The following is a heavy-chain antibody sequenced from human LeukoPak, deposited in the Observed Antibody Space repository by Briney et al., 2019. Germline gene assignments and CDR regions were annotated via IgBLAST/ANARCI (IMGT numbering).Heavy chain of an antibody. CDR2: IYPGYSDT. V-gene: IGHV5-51*01. Sequence: GASPKISRQGLGYSFTSYCIGWVRQLPGTGREWMGIIYPGYSDTRYSPCFQGQVTISADKSISTASLQWSSVKASDTAMYYCARQDAEGASYAPDYXGQGTLVTVSS. CDR3: ARQDAEGASYAPDY. CDR1: GYSFTSYC. D-gene: IGHD2-2*01. J-gene: IGHJ4*02.